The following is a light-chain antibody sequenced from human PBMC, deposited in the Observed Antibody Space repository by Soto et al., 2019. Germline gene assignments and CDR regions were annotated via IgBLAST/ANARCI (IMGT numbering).Light chain of an antibody. Sequence: QAVVTQPPSVSGAPVQRVTISCTGSSSNIGAGYDVHWYQHLPGTAPKLLIYGNNYRPSGVPDRFSGSKSGTSASLAITGXXXXXEADYYXQSYDNSLTGLHVFGTGTKVTVL. CDR2: GNN. J-gene: IGLJ1*01. CDR1: SSNIGAGYD. V-gene: IGLV1-40*01. CDR3: QSYDNSLTGLHV.